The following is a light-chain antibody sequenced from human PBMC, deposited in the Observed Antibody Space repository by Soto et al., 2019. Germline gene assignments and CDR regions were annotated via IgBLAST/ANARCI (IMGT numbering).Light chain of an antibody. J-gene: IGLJ1*01. CDR3: ASIKRSSTSV. CDR1: SSDVGGYEY. CDR2: DVT. Sequence: QSALSQPASVSGSPGQSIPISCTGTSSDVGGYEYVSWYQHQPDKAPKLIIYDVTNRPSGVSTRFSGSKSGNTASLTISGIQTEDEADYYCASIKRSSTSVFGTGTKVTVL. V-gene: IGLV2-14*01.